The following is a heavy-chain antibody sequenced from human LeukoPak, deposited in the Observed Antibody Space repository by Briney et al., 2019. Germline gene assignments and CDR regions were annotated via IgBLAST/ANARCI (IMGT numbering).Heavy chain of an antibody. CDR2: INHSGST. V-gene: IGHV4-34*01. CDR3: ARVGSAGDYGPNDY. Sequence: PSETLSLTCAVYGGSFSGYYWSWIRQPPGKGLEWIGEINHSGSTNYNPSLKSRVTISVDTSKNQFSLKLSSVTAADTAVYYCARVGSAGDYGPNDYWGQGTLVTVSS. CDR1: GGSFSGYY. D-gene: IGHD4-17*01. J-gene: IGHJ4*02.